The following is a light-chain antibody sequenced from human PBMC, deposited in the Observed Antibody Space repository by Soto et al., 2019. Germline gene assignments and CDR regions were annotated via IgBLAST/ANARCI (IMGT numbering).Light chain of an antibody. CDR1: QSISNW. J-gene: IGKJ2*01. Sequence: DIQMTQSPSTLSAAVGARVTSTCRASQSISNWLAWYQQKPGKAPKLLIYKASTIERGVPYRFSGSGSGPEFTLTISILQPDDFATYYCQQYNSYWYTLRQGTKRAIK. CDR3: QQYNSYWYT. CDR2: KAS. V-gene: IGKV1-5*03.